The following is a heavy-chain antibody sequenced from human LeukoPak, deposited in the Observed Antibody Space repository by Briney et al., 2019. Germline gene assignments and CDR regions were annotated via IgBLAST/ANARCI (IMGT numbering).Heavy chain of an antibody. V-gene: IGHV1-69*04. J-gene: IGHJ6*02. Sequence: SVKVSCKASGGTFSSYAISWVRQAPGQGLEWMGRIIPIFGIANYAQKFQGRVTITGDKSTSTAYMELSSLRSEDTAVYYCARDSTRYYDFWSDYYYYGMDVWGQGTTVTVSS. CDR3: ARDSTRYYDFWSDYYYYGMDV. CDR1: GGTFSSYA. D-gene: IGHD3-3*01. CDR2: IIPIFGIA.